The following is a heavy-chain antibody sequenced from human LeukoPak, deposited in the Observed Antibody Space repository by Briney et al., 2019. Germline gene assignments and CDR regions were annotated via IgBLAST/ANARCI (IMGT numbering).Heavy chain of an antibody. CDR2: IYPGDSDT. J-gene: IGHJ4*02. D-gene: IGHD4-23*01. Sequence: GDSLNISCKASVYSLTGYLISFVRQMPAKVLEWMGIIYPGDSDTRYSPSFQGQVTISADKSISTAYLQWSSLKASDTAMYYCARRSYGGKDFDYWGQGTLVTVSS. CDR1: VYSLTGYL. V-gene: IGHV5-51*01. CDR3: ARRSYGGKDFDY.